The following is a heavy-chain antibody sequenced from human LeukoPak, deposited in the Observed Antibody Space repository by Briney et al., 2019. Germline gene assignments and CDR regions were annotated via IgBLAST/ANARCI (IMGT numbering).Heavy chain of an antibody. J-gene: IGHJ4*02. Sequence: SETLSLTCTVSGGSISSSSYYWGWIRQPPGKGLEWIGRIYTSGSTNYNPSLKSRVTMSVDTSKNQFSLKLSSVTAADTAVYYCASGDCSSTSCYDYWGQGTLVTVSS. CDR1: GGSISSSSYY. D-gene: IGHD2-2*01. V-gene: IGHV4-61*05. CDR3: ASGDCSSTSCYDY. CDR2: IYTSGST.